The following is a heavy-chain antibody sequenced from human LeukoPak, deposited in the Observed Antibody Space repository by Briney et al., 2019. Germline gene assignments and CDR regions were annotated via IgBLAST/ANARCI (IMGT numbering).Heavy chain of an antibody. CDR3: ARDMAMIVVVPYFQH. Sequence: GGSLRLSCAASGFTFSSNAMHWVRQAPGKGLEWVAVISYDGSNKYYADSVKGRFTISRDNSKNTLYLQMNSLRAEDTAVYYCARDMAMIVVVPYFQHWGQGTLVTVSS. CDR1: GFTFSSNA. CDR2: ISYDGSNK. J-gene: IGHJ1*01. D-gene: IGHD3-22*01. V-gene: IGHV3-30-3*01.